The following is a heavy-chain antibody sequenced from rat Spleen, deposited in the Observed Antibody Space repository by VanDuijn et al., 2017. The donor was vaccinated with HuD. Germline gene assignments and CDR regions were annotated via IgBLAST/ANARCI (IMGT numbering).Heavy chain of an antibody. V-gene: IGHV5-29*01. CDR3: ATGRDYDGYLFPY. Sequence: EVQLVESGGGLVQPGRSLKLSCAASGFTFSDYGVAWVRQAPTKGLEWVATISYDDRSTYYRDSVKGRFTISRDNTKNTLYLQMDSLRSEDTATYYCATGRDYDGYLFPYWGQGTLVTVSS. D-gene: IGHD1-12*03. J-gene: IGHJ3*01. CDR1: GFTFSDYG. CDR2: ISYDDRST.